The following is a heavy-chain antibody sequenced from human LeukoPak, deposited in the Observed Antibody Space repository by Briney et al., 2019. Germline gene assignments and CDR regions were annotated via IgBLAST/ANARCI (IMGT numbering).Heavy chain of an antibody. Sequence: ASVKVSCKVSGYTLTELSMHWVRQAPGNGREWMGGFDPEDGETIYAKKFQGRVTMTEDTSTDTAYMELSSLRSEDTAVYYCATVGSGSYYNYWGQGTLVTVSS. V-gene: IGHV1-24*01. CDR2: FDPEDGET. CDR3: ATVGSGSYYNY. CDR1: GYTLTELS. J-gene: IGHJ4*02. D-gene: IGHD1-26*01.